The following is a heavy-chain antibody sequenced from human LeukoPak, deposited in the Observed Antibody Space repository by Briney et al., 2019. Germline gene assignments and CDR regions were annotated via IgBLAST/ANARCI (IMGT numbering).Heavy chain of an antibody. D-gene: IGHD3-10*01. CDR2: IYSGGST. CDR3: ARTLLDSGAGSFFDW. CDR1: GFTSSNYW. J-gene: IGHJ4*02. Sequence: PGGSLRLSCAASGFTSSNYWMSWVRQAPGKGLEWVSVIYSGGSTYYADSVKGRFTISRDNSKNTLYLQMNSLRSEDTAVYYCARTLLDSGAGSFFDWWGQGTLVTVSS. V-gene: IGHV3-53*05.